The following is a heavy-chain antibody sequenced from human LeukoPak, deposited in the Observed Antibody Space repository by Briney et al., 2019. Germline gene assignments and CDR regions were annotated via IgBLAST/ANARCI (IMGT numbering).Heavy chain of an antibody. CDR1: GFTFSSNY. V-gene: IGHV3-53*01. CDR3: ARGGVVVPFDY. CDR2: IYSGGST. Sequence: GGSLRLSCAASGFTFSSNYMSWVRQAPGKGLGWVSVIYSGGSTYYADSVKGRFTISRDNSKNTLYLQMNSLRAEDTAVYYCARGGVVVPFDYWGQGTLVTVSS. D-gene: IGHD3-22*01. J-gene: IGHJ4*02.